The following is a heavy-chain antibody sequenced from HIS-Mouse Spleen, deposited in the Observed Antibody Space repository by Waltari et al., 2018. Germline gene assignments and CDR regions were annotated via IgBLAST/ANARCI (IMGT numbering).Heavy chain of an antibody. CDR1: GFSLSTSGMC. CDR3: ARIAEGYSSGWYAFDY. CDR2: IDWDDDK. J-gene: IGHJ4*02. Sequence: QVTLRESGPALAKPTQPLPLTCTFSGFSLSTSGMCVSWICQPPGKALEWLARIDWDDDKYYSTSLKTRITISKDTSKNQVVLTMTNMDPVDTATYYCARIAEGYSSGWYAFDYWGQGTLVTVSS. D-gene: IGHD6-19*01. V-gene: IGHV2-70*15.